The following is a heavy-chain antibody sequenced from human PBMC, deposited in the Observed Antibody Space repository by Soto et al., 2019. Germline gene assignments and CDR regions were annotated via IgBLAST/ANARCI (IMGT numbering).Heavy chain of an antibody. J-gene: IGHJ6*02. CDR3: ARFGARYCSSTSCPPYGMDV. CDR2: IYPGDSDT. V-gene: IGHV5-51*01. Sequence: GESLKISCKGSGYSFTSYWIGWVRQMPGKGLEWMGIIYPGDSDTRYSPSFQGQVTISADKSISTAYLQWSSLKASDTAIYYCARFGARYCSSTSCPPYGMDVWGQGTTVTVS. D-gene: IGHD2-2*01. CDR1: GYSFTSYW.